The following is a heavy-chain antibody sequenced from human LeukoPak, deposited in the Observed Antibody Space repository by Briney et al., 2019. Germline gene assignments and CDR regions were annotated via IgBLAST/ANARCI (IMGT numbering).Heavy chain of an antibody. Sequence: PSETLSLTCAVSGYSISSGYYWGWIRQPPGKGLEWTGSIYHSGSTYYNPSLKSRVTISVDTSKNQFSLKLSSVTAADTAVYYCARQGYYGSGSYFDYWGQGTLVTVSS. CDR3: ARQGYYGSGSYFDY. CDR1: GYSISSGYY. J-gene: IGHJ4*02. V-gene: IGHV4-38-2*01. CDR2: IYHSGST. D-gene: IGHD3-10*01.